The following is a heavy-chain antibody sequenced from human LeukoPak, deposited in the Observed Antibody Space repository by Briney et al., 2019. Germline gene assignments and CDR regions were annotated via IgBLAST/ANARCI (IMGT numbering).Heavy chain of an antibody. CDR3: ARISGSYVFDY. J-gene: IGHJ4*02. V-gene: IGHV3-11*03. CDR2: ISSSTYT. CDR1: GFTFSDYY. D-gene: IGHD1-26*01. Sequence: GGPLRLSCAASGFTFSDYYMSWIRQAPGKGLEWVSYISSSTYTNYVDSVKGRFTISRDNAKNSMYLQMNSLRAEDTAVYYCARISGSYVFDYWGQGTLVTVSS.